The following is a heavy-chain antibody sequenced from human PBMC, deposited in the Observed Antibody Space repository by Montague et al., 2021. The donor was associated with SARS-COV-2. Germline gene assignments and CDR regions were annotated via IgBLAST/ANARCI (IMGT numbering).Heavy chain of an antibody. D-gene: IGHD2-2*01. Sequence: PALVKPTQTLTLTCTLSGFSINADGVGVGWTRQPPGKALEWLALIYWNEDRLYNSSLKNRLSITKDTSKNQVLLTLTNMDPVDTATYYCARRFTGYAFSSSWFDPWGQGILVTVS. CDR1: GFSINADGVG. J-gene: IGHJ5*02. V-gene: IGHV2-5*01. CDR2: IYWNEDR. CDR3: ARRFTGYAFSSSWFDP.